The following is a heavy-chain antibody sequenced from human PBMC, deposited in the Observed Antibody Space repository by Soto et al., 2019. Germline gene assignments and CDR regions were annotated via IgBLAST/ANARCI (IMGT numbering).Heavy chain of an antibody. Sequence: NPSETLSLTCTVSGGSISSGGYYWSWIRQHPGKGLEWIGYIYYSGSTYYNPSLKSRVTISVDTSKNQFSLKLSSVTAADTAVYYCARGIAARPNHNWFDPWGQGTLVTVSS. CDR3: ARGIAARPNHNWFDP. D-gene: IGHD6-6*01. V-gene: IGHV4-31*02. CDR1: GGSISSGGYY. J-gene: IGHJ5*02. CDR2: IYYSGST.